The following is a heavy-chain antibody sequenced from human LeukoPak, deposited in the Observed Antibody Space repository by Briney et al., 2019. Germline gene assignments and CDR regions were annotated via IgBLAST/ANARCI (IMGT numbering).Heavy chain of an antibody. CDR3: AKVRDSSGYEDYYFDY. Sequence: PGGSLRLSCAASGFTFSSYAMSWVRQAPGKGLEWVSAISGSGGSTYYADSVKGRFTISRDNSKNTLYLQMNSLRAEDTAVYYCAKVRDSSGYEDYYFDYWGQGTLVTVSS. D-gene: IGHD3-22*01. CDR1: GFTFSSYA. J-gene: IGHJ4*02. V-gene: IGHV3-23*01. CDR2: ISGSGGST.